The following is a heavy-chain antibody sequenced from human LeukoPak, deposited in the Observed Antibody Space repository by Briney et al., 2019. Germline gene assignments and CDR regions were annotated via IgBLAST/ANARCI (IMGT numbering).Heavy chain of an antibody. J-gene: IGHJ4*02. V-gene: IGHV3-72*01. CDR3: ARGQDDSSGYYYPPDY. CDR2: TRNKANSYTT. D-gene: IGHD3-22*01. Sequence: PGGFLRLSCAASGFTFSDHYMDWVRQAPGKGLEWVGRTRNKANSYTTEYAASVKGRFTISRDDSKNSLYLQMNSLRAEDTAVYYCARGQDDSSGYYYPPDYWGQGTLVTVSS. CDR1: GFTFSDHY.